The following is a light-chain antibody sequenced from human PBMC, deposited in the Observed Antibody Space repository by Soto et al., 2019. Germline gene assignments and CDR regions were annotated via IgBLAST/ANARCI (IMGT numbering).Light chain of an antibody. CDR1: QSVSSN. Sequence: EIVMTQSPATLSVSPGERATLSCRASQSVSSNLAWYQQRPGQAPTLLIYGASTRATGIPARFSGSGSGTEFTLTISSLQSEDFAVYFCQQYDKWPLTFGGGTKVEI. CDR2: GAS. V-gene: IGKV3-15*01. CDR3: QQYDKWPLT. J-gene: IGKJ4*01.